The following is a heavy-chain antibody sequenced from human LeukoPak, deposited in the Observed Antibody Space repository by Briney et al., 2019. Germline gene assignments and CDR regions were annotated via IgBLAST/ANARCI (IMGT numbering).Heavy chain of an antibody. CDR3: ARRGRVAARPRCWFDP. Sequence: ASVKVSCKASGYTFTSYGINWVRQATGQGLEWMGWMNPNSGNTGYAQKFQGRVTMTRNTSISTAYMELSSLRSEDTAVYYCARRGRVAARPRCWFDPWGQGTLVTVSS. CDR2: MNPNSGNT. J-gene: IGHJ5*02. V-gene: IGHV1-8*01. D-gene: IGHD6-6*01. CDR1: GYTFTSYG.